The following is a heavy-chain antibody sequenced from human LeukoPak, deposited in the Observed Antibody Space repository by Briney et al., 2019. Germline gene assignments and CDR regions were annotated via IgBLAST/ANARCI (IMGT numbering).Heavy chain of an antibody. Sequence: SETLSLTCTVSGGSISYYYWSWIRQSPGKGLEWIGYIYYSGSTNYHPSLKSRVTISVDTSKNQFSLKLSSVSAADTAVYYCARGGRSGYYDYWGQGTLVTVSS. V-gene: IGHV4-59*08. CDR1: GGSISYYY. CDR2: IYYSGST. J-gene: IGHJ4*02. CDR3: ARGGRSGYYDY. D-gene: IGHD3-3*01.